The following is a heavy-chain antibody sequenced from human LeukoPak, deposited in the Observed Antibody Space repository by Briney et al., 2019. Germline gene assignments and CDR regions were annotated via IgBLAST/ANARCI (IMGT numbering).Heavy chain of an antibody. V-gene: IGHV4-59*01. CDR2: IHNSGTS. CDR3: TRGAGWLIDY. J-gene: IGHJ4*02. CDR1: GGSIGSYY. Sequence: PSETLSLTCTVSGGSIGSYYWSWIRQPPGKGLEWIGYIHNSGTSTYNLSLESRVTISADTSKNQFSLKLNSMTTADTAVYYCTRGAGWLIDYWGQGILVTVSS. D-gene: IGHD3-16*01.